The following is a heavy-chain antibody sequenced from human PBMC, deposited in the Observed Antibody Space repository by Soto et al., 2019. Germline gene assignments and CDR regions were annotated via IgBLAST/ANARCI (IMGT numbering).Heavy chain of an antibody. V-gene: IGHV3-33*01. CDR3: ARDVRRSGYHMAPSTFDS. J-gene: IGHJ4*02. CDR2: IWSDSSNI. Sequence: GGSLRLSCAAPGFTFSSYGIHWVRQAPGKGLEWVALIWSDSSNIYYADSVKGRFTISRDNAGNSLYLQMHSLRAEDSAVYFCARDVRRSGYHMAPSTFDSWGQGTLVTISS. CDR1: GFTFSSYG. D-gene: IGHD3-22*01.